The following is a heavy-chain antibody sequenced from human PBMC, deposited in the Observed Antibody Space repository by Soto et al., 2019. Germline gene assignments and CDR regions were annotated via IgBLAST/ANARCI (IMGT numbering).Heavy chain of an antibody. J-gene: IGHJ4*02. V-gene: IGHV3-64*04. CDR2: ISSNGGST. Sequence: GGSLRLSCSASGFTFSSYAMHWVRQAPGKGLEYVSAISSNGGSTYYADSVKGRFTISRDNSKNTLYLQMNSLRAEDTAVYYCARAPSIYESGYYDFWGQGTLVTVSS. D-gene: IGHD3-3*01. CDR3: ARAPSIYESGYYDF. CDR1: GFTFSSYA.